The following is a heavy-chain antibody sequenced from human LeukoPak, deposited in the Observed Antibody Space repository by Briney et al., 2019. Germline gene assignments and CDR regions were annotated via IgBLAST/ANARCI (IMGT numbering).Heavy chain of an antibody. V-gene: IGHV4-34*01. CDR1: GGSFGDYF. CDR3: ARVPPPGATAFGVVDS. CDR2: INHIGNT. J-gene: IGHJ5*02. Sequence: PSETLSLTCAVYGGSFGDYFWTWIRQSPGKGLEWIGEINHIGNTNYNPSLKSRVTLSVDTSKNQFSLKLNTVTAADSAMYYCARVPPPGATAFGVVDSWGQGTLLTVSS. D-gene: IGHD3-16*01.